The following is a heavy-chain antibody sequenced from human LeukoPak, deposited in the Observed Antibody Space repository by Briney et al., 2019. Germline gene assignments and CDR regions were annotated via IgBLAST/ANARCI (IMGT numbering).Heavy chain of an antibody. D-gene: IGHD6-13*01. CDR3: ARASGYSNSWGEYYYYYMDV. CDR2: ISSSSSTI. V-gene: IGHV3-48*01. CDR1: GFTFISYS. J-gene: IGHJ6*03. Sequence: GGSLRLSCAASGFTFISYSMNWVRQAPGKGLEWVSYISSSSSTIYYADSVKGRFTISRDNAKNSLYLQMNSLRAEDTAVYYCARASGYSNSWGEYYYYYMDVWGKGTTVTVSS.